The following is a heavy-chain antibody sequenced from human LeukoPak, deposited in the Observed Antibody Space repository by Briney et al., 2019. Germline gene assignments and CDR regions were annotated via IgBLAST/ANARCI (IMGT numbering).Heavy chain of an antibody. D-gene: IGHD4-17*01. CDR1: GLTFSSYA. CDR2: ISGSGGST. CDR3: AKDRDTVPVYFDY. Sequence: PGGSLRLSCAASGLTFSSYAMSWVRQAPGKGLEWVSPISGSGGSTYYADSVKGRFTISRDNSKNTLYLQMNSLRAEDTAVYYCAKDRDTVPVYFDYWGQGTLVTVSS. V-gene: IGHV3-23*01. J-gene: IGHJ4*02.